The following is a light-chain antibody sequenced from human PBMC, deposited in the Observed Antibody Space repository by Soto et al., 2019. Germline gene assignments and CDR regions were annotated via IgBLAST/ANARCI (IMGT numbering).Light chain of an antibody. J-gene: IGKJ1*01. CDR2: RAS. CDR1: QNINTW. CDR3: QQYETFSGT. Sequence: DIQMTQSPSTLSASVGDRVTITCRASQNINTWLAWYQQKPGKAPKLLIYRASDLESGVPSRFSGSGSETEFTLTISSLQPDDFATYYCQQYETFSGTFGQGTKVDIK. V-gene: IGKV1-5*03.